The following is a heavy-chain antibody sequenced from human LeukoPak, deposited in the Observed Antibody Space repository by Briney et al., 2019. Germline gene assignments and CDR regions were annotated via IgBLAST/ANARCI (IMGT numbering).Heavy chain of an antibody. CDR1: GINFNTYA. D-gene: IGHD5-12*01. CDR2: ISGDGDRT. J-gene: IGHJ5*02. Sequence: GGSLRLSCAASGINFNTYAMHWVRQAPGKGLEWVSLISGDGDRTSYADSVKGRFTISRDNDKNSLYLQMNSLRIEDTALYYCAKDRGYEVVFDPWGQGTLVTVSS. V-gene: IGHV3-43*02. CDR3: AKDRGYEVVFDP.